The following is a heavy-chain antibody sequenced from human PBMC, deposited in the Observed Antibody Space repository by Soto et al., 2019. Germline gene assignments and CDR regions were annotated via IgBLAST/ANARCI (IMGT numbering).Heavy chain of an antibody. D-gene: IGHD3-16*01. V-gene: IGHV3-30*03. Sequence: QVLLVESGGGVVQPGRSLRLSCAASGFTFKTDGMHWVRQAPGKGLEWVAFISNDGSNRKYAYSVKGRYTISRDNSKNTLFMQINSLRPEDTAVYYCARPRVDDPPKYFFDYWGQGTLVTVSS. CDR3: ARPRVDDPPKYFFDY. CDR1: GFTFKTDG. CDR2: ISNDGSNR. J-gene: IGHJ4*02.